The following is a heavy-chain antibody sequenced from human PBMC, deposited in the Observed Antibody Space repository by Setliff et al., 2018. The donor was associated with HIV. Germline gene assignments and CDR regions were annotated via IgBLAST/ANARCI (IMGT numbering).Heavy chain of an antibody. V-gene: IGHV1-69*05. Sequence: ASVKVSCKASGGTFSSYAISWVRQAPGQGLEWMGGIIPIFGAANYAQKFQGRVTMTRDMSISTVYMELSTLSSDDTDVYYCARDLSTHWSGYSLGYWGQGTLVTVSS. J-gene: IGHJ4*02. CDR2: IIPIFGAA. D-gene: IGHD3-3*01. CDR3: ARDLSTHWSGYSLGY. CDR1: GGTFSSYA.